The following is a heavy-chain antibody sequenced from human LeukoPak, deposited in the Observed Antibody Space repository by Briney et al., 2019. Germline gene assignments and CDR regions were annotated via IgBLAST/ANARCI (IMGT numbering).Heavy chain of an antibody. Sequence: PSETLSLTCAVYGGSFSGYYWSWIRQPPGKGLEWIGEINHSGSTNYNPSLKSRVTISVDTSKNQFSLKLSSVTAADTAVYYCARARGDGYNFDYWGQVTLVTVSS. CDR3: ARARGDGYNFDY. J-gene: IGHJ4*02. V-gene: IGHV4-34*01. CDR1: GGSFSGYY. CDR2: INHSGST. D-gene: IGHD5-24*01.